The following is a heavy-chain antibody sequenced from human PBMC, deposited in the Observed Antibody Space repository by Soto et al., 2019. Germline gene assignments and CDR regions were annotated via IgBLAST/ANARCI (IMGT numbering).Heavy chain of an antibody. V-gene: IGHV1-18*01. CDR3: ARDHGYCSGGTCYPRY. D-gene: IGHD2-15*01. J-gene: IGHJ4*02. CDR1: GYTFTTYG. Sequence: QVQLVQSGAEVKKPGASVKVSCKASGYTFTTYGISWVRQAPGQGLEWMGWISDYNGNTNYAQKLQGRVTMTTDTSTSTDYMELRSLRSDDTAVYYCARDHGYCSGGTCYPRYWGQGTLVTVSS. CDR2: ISDYNGNT.